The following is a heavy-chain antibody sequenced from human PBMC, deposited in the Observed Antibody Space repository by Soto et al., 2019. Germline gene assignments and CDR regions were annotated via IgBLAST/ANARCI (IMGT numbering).Heavy chain of an antibody. CDR3: ARDSAYYYDSSGMRVDYGMDV. Sequence: PSETLSLTCTVSGGSISSGGYYWSWIRQHPGKGLEWIGYIYYSGSTYYNPSLKSRVTISVDTSKNQLSLKLSSVTAADTAVYYCARDSAYYYDSSGMRVDYGMDVWGQGTTVTVSS. D-gene: IGHD3-22*01. CDR2: IYYSGST. V-gene: IGHV4-31*03. J-gene: IGHJ6*02. CDR1: GGSISSGGYY.